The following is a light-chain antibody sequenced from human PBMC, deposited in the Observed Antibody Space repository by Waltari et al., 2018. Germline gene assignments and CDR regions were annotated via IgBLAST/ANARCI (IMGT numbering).Light chain of an antibody. J-gene: IGLJ1*01. CDR1: SSDFGAYTY. CDR2: EVN. Sequence: QSALTQPPSASGSPGQSVTISCTGTSSDFGAYTYVSWYQQHPGKAPKFMIYEVNKRPSGVPDRFSGSKSGNTASLTISGLQAEDEADYYCFSYAGSNTFVFGTGTEVTVL. V-gene: IGLV2-8*01. CDR3: FSYAGSNTFV.